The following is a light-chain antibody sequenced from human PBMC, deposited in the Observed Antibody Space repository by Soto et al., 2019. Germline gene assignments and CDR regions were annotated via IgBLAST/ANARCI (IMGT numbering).Light chain of an antibody. J-gene: IGKJ2*01. CDR1: QSVSSY. CDR2: WAS. V-gene: IGKV3-15*01. Sequence: EIVLTQSPATLSLSPGERATLSCRASQSVSSYLAWYQQKPGQPPKLLIYWASTRESGVPDRFSGSGSGTDFTLTISSLQAEDVAVYYCQQYDSTPYTFGQGTKLEIK. CDR3: QQYDSTPYT.